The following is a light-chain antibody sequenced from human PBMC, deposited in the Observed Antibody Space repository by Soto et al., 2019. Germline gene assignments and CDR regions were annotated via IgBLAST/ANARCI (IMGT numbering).Light chain of an antibody. V-gene: IGLV8-61*01. CDR1: SGSVSTSSY. Sequence: QAVVTQEPSFSVSPGGTVTLTCGLSSGSVSTSSYPSWYQQTPGQAPRTLIYSTNTRSSGVPDRFSGSILGNKAALTIAGAQADDECDYYCVRYVGGGIWAFGGGTKLTVL. CDR2: STN. CDR3: VRYVGGGIWA. J-gene: IGLJ3*02.